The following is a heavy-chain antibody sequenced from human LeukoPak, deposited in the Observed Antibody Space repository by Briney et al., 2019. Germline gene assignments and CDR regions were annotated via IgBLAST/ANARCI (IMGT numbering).Heavy chain of an antibody. CDR1: GSTFSSYG. D-gene: IGHD6-6*01. J-gene: IGHJ4*02. CDR2: ISSNSRTI. CDR3: TRGGAARPDY. V-gene: IGHV3-48*01. Sequence: GGSLRLSCAASGSTFSSYGMDWVRQAPGKGLEWVSYISSNSRTIDYANSVKGRFTVSRDNAKNSLFLQMNSLRAEDTAVYYCTRGGAARPDYWGQGTLVTVSS.